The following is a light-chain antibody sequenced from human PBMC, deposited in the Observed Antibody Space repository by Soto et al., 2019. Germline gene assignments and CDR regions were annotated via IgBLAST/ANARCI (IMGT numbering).Light chain of an antibody. CDR3: QQRGNGHPTWT. V-gene: IGKV3-11*01. Sequence: EIVLTQSPATLSLSPGERATLSCRASQSVSSYLAWYQQKLGQAPRLLIYDAPNRSTGIPARFSGSGSGTDFTLTIRSLEPEDFAAYACQQRGNGHPTWTFGRATRVEIK. J-gene: IGKJ1*01. CDR2: DAP. CDR1: QSVSSY.